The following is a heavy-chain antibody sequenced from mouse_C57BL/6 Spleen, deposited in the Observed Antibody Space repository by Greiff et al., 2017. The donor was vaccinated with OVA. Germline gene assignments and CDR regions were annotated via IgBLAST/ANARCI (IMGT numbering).Heavy chain of an antibody. CDR2: FYPRDGST. D-gene: IGHD1-1*02. CDR3: ARSEYGKGYAMDY. CDR1: GYTFTSYD. Sequence: QVQLQQSGPELVKPGASVKLSCKASGYTFTSYDINWVKQRPGQGLEWIGWFYPRDGSTKYNQKFKGKATLTVDTSSSKAYMEHHSLASVDSAVYFCARSEYGKGYAMDYWGQGTSVTVSS. J-gene: IGHJ4*01. V-gene: IGHV1-85*01.